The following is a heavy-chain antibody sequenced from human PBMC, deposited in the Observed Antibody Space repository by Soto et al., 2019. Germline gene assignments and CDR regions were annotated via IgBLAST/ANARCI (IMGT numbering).Heavy chain of an antibody. D-gene: IGHD6-13*01. V-gene: IGHV4-59*01. CDR2: IYYSGST. J-gene: IGHJ4*02. CDR1: GGSISSYY. Sequence: QVQLQESGPGLVKPSETLSLTCTVSGGSISSYYWSWIRQPPGKGLEWIGYIYYSGSTNHNPPLRSRVTISVVTSKDQFSLKLSSVTAADTAVYYCARVRHSSSWIDYWGQGTLVTVSS. CDR3: ARVRHSSSWIDY.